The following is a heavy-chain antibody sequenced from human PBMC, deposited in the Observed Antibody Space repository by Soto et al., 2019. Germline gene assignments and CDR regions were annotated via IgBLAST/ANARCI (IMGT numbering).Heavy chain of an antibody. CDR3: TTGGG. J-gene: IGHJ1*01. CDR2: IRSKTDGETT. CDR1: GLTFTNAW. Sequence: EVQLVESGGGLVKPGGSLRLSCVASGLTFTNAWLNWVRQAPGKGLEWVGRIRSKTDGETTDYAAPVKGRFTISRDDSKNMLYLQMNTLNLEDTAVYYCTTGGGWGQGTLVTVSS. V-gene: IGHV3-15*07.